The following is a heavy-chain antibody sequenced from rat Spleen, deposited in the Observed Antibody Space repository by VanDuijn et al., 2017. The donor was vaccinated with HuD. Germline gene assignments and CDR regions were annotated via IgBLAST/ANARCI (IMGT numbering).Heavy chain of an antibody. CDR1: GFSLTSNS. V-gene: IGHV2-1*01. CDR2: RWGDGST. D-gene: IGHD5-1*01. Sequence: QVQLKESGPGLVQPSQTLSLTCTVSGFSLTSNSVHWLRQPPGTGLEWMGGRWGDGSTCYNSVLKSRLSISRDTSKSQVFLKMNSLQTDDTAIYICTRGLGDYWGQGVMVTVSS. CDR3: TRGLGDY. J-gene: IGHJ2*01.